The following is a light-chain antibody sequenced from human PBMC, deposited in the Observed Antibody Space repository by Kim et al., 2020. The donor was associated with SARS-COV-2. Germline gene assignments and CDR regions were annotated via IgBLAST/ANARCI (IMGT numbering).Light chain of an antibody. V-gene: IGKV1-5*03. CDR3: QQYNSYSRYT. CDR1: QSISSW. J-gene: IGKJ2*01. Sequence: DFQMTQSPSTLSASVGDRVTITCRASQSISSWLAWYQQKPGKAPKLLIYKTSTLESGVPSRFSGSGSGTDFTLTVSSLQPDDFATYYCQQYNSYSRYTFGQGTKLEI. CDR2: KTS.